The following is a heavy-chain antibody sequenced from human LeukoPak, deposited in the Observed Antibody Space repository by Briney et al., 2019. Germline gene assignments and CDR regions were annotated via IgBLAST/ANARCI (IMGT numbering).Heavy chain of an antibody. CDR2: FHHPGTT. CDR3: ARDPGYTANWNYFDY. V-gene: IGHV4-38-2*02. CDR1: GCSISSGYY. D-gene: IGHD1-20*01. J-gene: IGHJ4*02. Sequence: SETLSLTCAVSGCSISSGYYWGWIRQPPGKGLEWIGTFHHPGTTYYNPSLSSRVTISVDTSKNQFSLRLNSVTAADTAVYFCARDPGYTANWNYFDYWGQGALVTVSS.